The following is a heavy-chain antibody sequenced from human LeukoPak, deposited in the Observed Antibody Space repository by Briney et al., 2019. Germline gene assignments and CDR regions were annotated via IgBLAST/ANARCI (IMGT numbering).Heavy chain of an antibody. CDR2: INHSGST. D-gene: IGHD1-14*01. Sequence: SETLSLTCAVYGGSFSGYYWSWIRQPPGKGLEWIGEINHSGSTNYNPSLKSRVTISVDTSKNQFSLKLSSVTAADTAVYYCARGREDRFHIYVRGRWFDPWGQGTLVTASS. V-gene: IGHV4-34*01. CDR1: GGSFSGYY. CDR3: ARGREDRFHIYVRGRWFDP. J-gene: IGHJ5*02.